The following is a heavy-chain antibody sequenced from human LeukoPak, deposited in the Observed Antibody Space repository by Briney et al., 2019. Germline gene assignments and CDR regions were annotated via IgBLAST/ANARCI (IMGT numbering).Heavy chain of an antibody. CDR3: ARPLDTAGP. D-gene: IGHD5-18*01. CDR2: IYTSGST. CDR1: GASINNYY. J-gene: IGHJ5*02. Sequence: SETLSLTCTVSGASINNYYWSWIRQPAGKGLEWIGRIYTSGSTNYNPSLKSRVTMSVDTSKNQFSLNLNSVTAADTAVYYCARPLDTAGPWGQGTLVTVSS. V-gene: IGHV4-4*07.